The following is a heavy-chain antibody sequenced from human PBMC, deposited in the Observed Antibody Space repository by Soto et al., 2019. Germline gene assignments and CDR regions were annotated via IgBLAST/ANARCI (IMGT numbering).Heavy chain of an antibody. CDR1: GGSISSYY. J-gene: IGHJ6*02. V-gene: IGHV4-4*07. CDR3: ASGYSSSWSYGMDV. D-gene: IGHD6-13*01. Sequence: SETLSLTGTVSGGSISSYYWSWIRQPAGKGLEWIGRIYTSGNTNHNPSLKSRVTMSVDTSKNQFSLKLSSVTAADTAVYYCASGYSSSWSYGMDVWGQGTTVTVSS. CDR2: IYTSGNT.